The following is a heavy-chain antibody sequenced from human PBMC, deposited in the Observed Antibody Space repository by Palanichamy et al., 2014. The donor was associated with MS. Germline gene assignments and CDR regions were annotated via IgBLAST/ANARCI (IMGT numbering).Heavy chain of an antibody. CDR2: ISYDGSDK. CDR1: GFTFSSFG. V-gene: IGHV3-30*03. J-gene: IGHJ4*02. Sequence: QVQLVESGGGVVQPGRSLRLSCAASGFTFSSFGMHWVRQPPGKGLECLAMISYDGSDKFYRDSVKGRFTISRDNSRNALYLQMDNLRPEDSALYYCARDSWEWSLDYWGQGTLVTVSS. D-gene: IGHD3-3*01. CDR3: ARDSWEWSLDY.